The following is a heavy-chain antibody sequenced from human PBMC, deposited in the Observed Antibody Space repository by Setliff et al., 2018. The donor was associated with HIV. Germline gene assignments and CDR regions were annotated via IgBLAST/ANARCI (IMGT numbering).Heavy chain of an antibody. CDR3: ATSPRGTYYDILSGRPRGWFDP. D-gene: IGHD3-9*01. V-gene: IGHV1-69*13. CDR2: IIPIFGTT. CDR1: GGTFSSYA. J-gene: IGHJ5*02. Sequence: SVKVSCKASGGTFSSYAINWVRQAPGQGLEWMGGIIPIFGTTNYAQRFHGRVTTTADESTSTAYMDRSILTSDDTAVYYCATSPRGTYYDILSGRPRGWFDPWGQGTLVTVS.